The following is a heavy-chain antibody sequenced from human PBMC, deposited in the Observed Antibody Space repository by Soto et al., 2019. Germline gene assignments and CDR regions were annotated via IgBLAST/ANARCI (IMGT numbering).Heavy chain of an antibody. Sequence: GGSLRLSCAASGFTFSSYAMSWVRQAPGKGLEWVSAISGSGGSTYYAGSVKGRFTISRDNSKNTLYLQMNSLRAEDTAVYYCAPTNHYYYGSGSLDVWGQGTTVTVSS. D-gene: IGHD3-10*01. CDR3: APTNHYYYGSGSLDV. J-gene: IGHJ6*02. V-gene: IGHV3-23*01. CDR1: GFTFSSYA. CDR2: ISGSGGST.